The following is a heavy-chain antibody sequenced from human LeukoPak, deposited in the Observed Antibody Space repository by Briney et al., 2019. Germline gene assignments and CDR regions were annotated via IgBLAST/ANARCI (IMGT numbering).Heavy chain of an antibody. CDR3: ARAVNWNDWFDP. CDR2: IHYSGST. J-gene: IGHJ5*02. D-gene: IGHD1-1*01. CDR1: GGSISSYY. V-gene: IGHV4-59*01. Sequence: SETLSLTCTVSGGSISSYYWSWIRQPPGKGLEWIGYIHYSGSTNYNPSLRSRVTISLDTSKNQFSLKLNSVTAADTAVYYCARAVNWNDWFDPWGQGTLDTVSS.